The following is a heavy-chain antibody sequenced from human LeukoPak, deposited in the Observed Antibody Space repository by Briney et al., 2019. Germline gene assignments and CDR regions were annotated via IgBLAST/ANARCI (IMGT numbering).Heavy chain of an antibody. CDR3: ARGPVDTAMYVDY. V-gene: IGHV1-69*04. J-gene: IGHJ4*02. D-gene: IGHD5-18*01. Sequence: GASVKVSCKASGGTFSSYAISWVRQAPGQGVEWMGRIIPILGIANYARKFQGRVTITADKSTSTAYMELSSLRSEDTAVYYCARGPVDTAMYVDYWGQGTLVTVSS. CDR2: IIPILGIA. CDR1: GGTFSSYA.